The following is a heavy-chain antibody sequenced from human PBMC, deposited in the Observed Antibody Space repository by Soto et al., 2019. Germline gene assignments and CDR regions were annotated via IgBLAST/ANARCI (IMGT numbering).Heavy chain of an antibody. V-gene: IGHV3-11*01. Sequence: QVHLVESGGNLVEPGGPLRLSCAGSGFTFGDYYMSWIRQAPGRGLEWISYISASGSSIYYADSVKGRFAISRDNAKNSLYLQLTRLRAEDTAVYYCARVASSRSVVIFDYWGQGTLVTVSS. J-gene: IGHJ4*02. CDR2: ISASGSSI. CDR1: GFTFGDYY. D-gene: IGHD6-13*01. CDR3: ARVASSRSVVIFDY.